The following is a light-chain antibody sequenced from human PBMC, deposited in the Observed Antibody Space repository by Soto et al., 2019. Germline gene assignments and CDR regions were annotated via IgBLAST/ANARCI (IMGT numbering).Light chain of an antibody. J-gene: IGKJ3*01. CDR2: DAS. V-gene: IGKV3-11*01. Sequence: EIVLTQSPATLSLSPGERATLSCRASQSISSYLAWYQQKPGQAPRLLIYDASNRATGIPARFSGSGSGTDFTLTISSLGPEDFAVYYCQHRSYWPFTFGPGTKVEIK. CDR1: QSISSY. CDR3: QHRSYWPFT.